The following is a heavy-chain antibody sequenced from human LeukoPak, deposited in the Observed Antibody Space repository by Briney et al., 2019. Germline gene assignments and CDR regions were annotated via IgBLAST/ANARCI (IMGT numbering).Heavy chain of an antibody. CDR2: LDSSGST. CDR1: GGSISSSSYY. V-gene: IGHV4-39*01. D-gene: IGHD4-23*01. J-gene: IGHJ6*03. Sequence: SETLSLTCTVSGGSISSSSYYWGWIRQPPGKGLEWIGNLDSSGSTYYNPSLKSRVTISVGTSKNQFSLNLRSVTAADTAIYFCSRSHDYGGLYFYYYMDVWGKGTTVTVSS. CDR3: SRSHDYGGLYFYYYMDV.